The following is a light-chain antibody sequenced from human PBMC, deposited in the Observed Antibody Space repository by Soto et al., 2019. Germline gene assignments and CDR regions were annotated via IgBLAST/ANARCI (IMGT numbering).Light chain of an antibody. V-gene: IGLV2-14*01. J-gene: IGLJ1*01. CDR3: SSYTSGSTLV. CDR1: SSDVGGYNY. CDR2: DVS. Sequence: QSALTQPASVSGSPGQSITISCTGTSSDVGGYNYVSWYQQHPGKAPKLMIYDVSNRPSGVSNRFSGSKSGNTASLTISGLQAEDEADYYCSSYTSGSTLVLGTGTKLTVL.